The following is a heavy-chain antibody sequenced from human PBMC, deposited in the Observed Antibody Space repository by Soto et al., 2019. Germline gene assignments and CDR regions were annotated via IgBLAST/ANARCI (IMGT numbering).Heavy chain of an antibody. CDR2: ISSTTNYI. CDR1: GFTYTRYS. J-gene: IGHJ4*02. CDR3: ARESEDLPSNLDY. Sequence: EVQLVESGGGLVKPGGSLRLSCAASGFTYTRYSMNWVRQAPGKGLEWVSSISSTTNYIYYGDSMKGRFTISRDNDKKSLYLDMNSLRAEDTAVYYCARESEDLPSNLDYWGQGPLVTVSS. V-gene: IGHV3-21*01.